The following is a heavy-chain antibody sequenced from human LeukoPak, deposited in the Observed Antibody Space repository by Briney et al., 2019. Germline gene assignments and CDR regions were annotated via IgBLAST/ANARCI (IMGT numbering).Heavy chain of an antibody. V-gene: IGHV4-34*01. CDR2: INHSGST. J-gene: IGHJ5*02. CDR1: GGSFSGYY. CDR3: ARGKRQGYNWFDP. Sequence: SETLSLTCAVYGGSFSGYYWSWIRQPPGKGLEWIGEINHSGSTNYNPSLKSRVTISVDTSKNQFSLKLSSVTAADTAVYYCARGKRQGYNWFDPWGQGTLVTVSS.